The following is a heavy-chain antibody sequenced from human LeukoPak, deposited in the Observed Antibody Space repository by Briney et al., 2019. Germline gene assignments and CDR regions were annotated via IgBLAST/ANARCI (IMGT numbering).Heavy chain of an antibody. J-gene: IGHJ4*02. V-gene: IGHV3-74*01. D-gene: IGHD1-1*01. CDR2: ISIDGSTT. CDR1: GFTFSSYW. CDR3: AREFRDDPTFDY. Sequence: GGSLRLSCVGSGFTFSSYWMHWVRQGPGKGLEWVSRISIDGSTTTYADSVKGRFTISRDNSKNTLYLQMNSLRAEDTAVYYCAREFRDDPTFDYWGQGTLVTVSS.